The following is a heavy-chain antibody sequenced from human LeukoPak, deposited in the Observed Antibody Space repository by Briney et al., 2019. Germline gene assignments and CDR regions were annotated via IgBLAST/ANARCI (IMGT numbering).Heavy chain of an antibody. D-gene: IGHD3-10*01. CDR1: GFTFSSYA. J-gene: IGHJ4*02. Sequence: GSLRLSCAASGFTFSSYAMSWVRQAPGKGLEWVSAISGSGGSTYYADSVKGRFTISRDNSKNTLYLQMNSLRAEDTAVYYCAKDQVIYYGSGSYLYWGQGTLVTVSS. V-gene: IGHV3-23*01. CDR3: AKDQVIYYGSGSYLY. CDR2: ISGSGGST.